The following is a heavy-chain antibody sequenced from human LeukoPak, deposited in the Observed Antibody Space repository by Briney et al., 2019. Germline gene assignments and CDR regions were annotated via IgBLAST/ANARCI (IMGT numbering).Heavy chain of an antibody. J-gene: IGHJ3*02. CDR1: GGTFSSYA. CDR3: AAIGDYYDSSGYSDAFDI. CDR2: IIPIFGTA. Sequence: SVKVSCKASGGTFSSYAISWVRQAPGQGLEWMGGIIPIFGTANYAQKFQERVTITRDMSTSTAYMELSSLRSEDTAVYYCAAIGDYYDSSGYSDAFDIWGQGTMVTVSS. V-gene: IGHV1-69*05. D-gene: IGHD3-22*01.